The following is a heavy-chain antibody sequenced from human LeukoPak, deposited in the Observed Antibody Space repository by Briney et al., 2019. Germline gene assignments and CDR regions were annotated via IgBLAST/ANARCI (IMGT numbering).Heavy chain of an antibody. CDR1: GYSISSGYY. CDR2: IYHSGST. D-gene: IGHD1-26*01. CDR3: ARDQPYRGTDY. V-gene: IGHV4-38-2*02. J-gene: IGHJ4*02. Sequence: PSETLSLTCTVSGYSISSGYYWGWIRPPPGKGLEWIGSIYHSGSTYYNPSLKSRVTISVDASKNQFSLKLSSVTAADTAVYYCARDQPYRGTDYWGQGTLVTVSS.